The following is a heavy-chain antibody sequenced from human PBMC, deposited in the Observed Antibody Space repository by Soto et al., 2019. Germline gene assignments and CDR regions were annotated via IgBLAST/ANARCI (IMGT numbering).Heavy chain of an antibody. CDR2: IYWDDDK. Sequence: SGPTLVNPTQTLTLTCAFSGFSLSTSGVGVGWIRQPPGKALEWLALIYWDDDKRYSPSLKSRLTITKDTSKNQVVLTMTNMDPVDRATYYCAHNDPGNWNYGWFDPWGQGTLVTVSS. J-gene: IGHJ5*02. V-gene: IGHV2-5*02. CDR3: AHNDPGNWNYGWFDP. CDR1: GFSLSTSGVG. D-gene: IGHD1-7*01.